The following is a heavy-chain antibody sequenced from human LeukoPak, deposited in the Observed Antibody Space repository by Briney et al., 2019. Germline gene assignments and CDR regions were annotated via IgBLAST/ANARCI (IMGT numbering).Heavy chain of an antibody. CDR2: IYPGDSDT. Sequence: PGESLKISCKGSGYSFTSYWIGWVRQMPGKGLEWMGIIYPGDSDTRYSPSFQGQVTISADKSISTAYLQWSSLKASDTAMYYCARDKWPGQDILTGSYYFDYWGQGTLVTVSS. V-gene: IGHV5-51*03. CDR1: GYSFTSYW. CDR3: ARDKWPGQDILTGSYYFDY. D-gene: IGHD3-9*01. J-gene: IGHJ4*02.